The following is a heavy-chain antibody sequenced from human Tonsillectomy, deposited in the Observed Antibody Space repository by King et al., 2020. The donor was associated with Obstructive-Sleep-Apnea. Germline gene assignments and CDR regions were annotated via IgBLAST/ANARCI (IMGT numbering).Heavy chain of an antibody. CDR3: ARLFGGYQNYYYYGMDV. J-gene: IGHJ6*02. V-gene: IGHV1-69*01. Sequence: QLVQSGAEVKKPGSSVKVSCKASGGTFSSYAISWVRQAPGQGLEWMGGIIPIFGTANYAQKFQGRVTITADESTSTAYMELSSLRSEDTAVYYCARLFGGYQNYYYYGMDVWGQGTTVTVSS. CDR2: IIPIFGTA. D-gene: IGHD3-22*01. CDR1: GGTFSSYA.